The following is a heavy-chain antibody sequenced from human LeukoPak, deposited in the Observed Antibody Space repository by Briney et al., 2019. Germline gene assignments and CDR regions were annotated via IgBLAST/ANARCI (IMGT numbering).Heavy chain of an antibody. D-gene: IGHD3-22*01. CDR1: GGSISSYY. CDR2: IYYSGST. J-gene: IGHJ3*02. Sequence: SETLSLTCTVSGGSISSYYWSWIRQPPGKGLEWTGYIYYSGSTNYNPSLKSRVTISVDTSKNQFSPKLSSVTAADTAVYYCARHKFRRFYYDSSGHAFDIWGQGTMVTVSS. V-gene: IGHV4-59*08. CDR3: ARHKFRRFYYDSSGHAFDI.